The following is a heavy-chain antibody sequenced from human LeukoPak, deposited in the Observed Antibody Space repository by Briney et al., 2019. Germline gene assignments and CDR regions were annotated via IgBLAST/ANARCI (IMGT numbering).Heavy chain of an antibody. CDR1: GDSISSYY. D-gene: IGHD4-17*01. CDR2: IYTSGST. Sequence: SETLSLTCSVSGDSISSYYWTWMRQPAGKGLEWIGRIYTSGSTNYSPSLKSRVTMSVDTSKNQFFLNLTSVTAADTAVYYCARVGATTRPLDYWGQGTLVTVSS. V-gene: IGHV4-4*07. CDR3: ARVGATTRPLDY. J-gene: IGHJ4*02.